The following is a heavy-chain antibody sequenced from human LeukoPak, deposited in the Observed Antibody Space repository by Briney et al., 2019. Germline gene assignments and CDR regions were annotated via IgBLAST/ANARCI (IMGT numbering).Heavy chain of an antibody. J-gene: IGHJ6*03. Sequence: SETLSLTCTVSGGSISSYYWSWIRQPPGKGLEWLGYIYYSWITNYNPSLKSRATISVDTSKNQFSMKLSSVTAADTAVYYCARLNCSGGSCYPYYYYYYMDVWGKGTTVTVSS. CDR1: GGSISSYY. CDR3: ARLNCSGGSCYPYYYYYYMDV. CDR2: IYYSWIT. V-gene: IGHV4-59*08. D-gene: IGHD2-15*01.